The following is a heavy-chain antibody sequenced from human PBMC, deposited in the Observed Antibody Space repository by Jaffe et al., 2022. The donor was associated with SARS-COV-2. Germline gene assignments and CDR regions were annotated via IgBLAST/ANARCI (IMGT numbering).Heavy chain of an antibody. J-gene: IGHJ5*02. Sequence: QVQLQESGPGLVKPSETLSLTCTVSGGSISSYYWSWIRQPPGKGLEWIGYIYYSGSTNYNPSLKSRVTISVDTSKNQFSLKLSSVTAADTAVYYCARDIAAAANWFDPWGQGTLVTVSS. CDR1: GGSISSYY. CDR2: IYYSGST. V-gene: IGHV4-59*08. D-gene: IGHD6-13*01. CDR3: ARDIAAAANWFDP.